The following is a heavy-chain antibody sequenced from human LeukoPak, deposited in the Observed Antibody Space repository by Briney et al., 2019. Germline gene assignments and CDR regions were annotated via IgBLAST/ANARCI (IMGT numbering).Heavy chain of an antibody. J-gene: IGHJ4*02. CDR2: ISGSGSST. CDR1: GFTFSSYA. V-gene: IGHV3-23*01. Sequence: GGSLRLSCAASGFTFSSYAMSWVRQAPGKGLEWVSAISGSGSSTYYADSVKGRFTISRDNSKNTLYLQMNSLRAEDTAVYYCAKGYYDYVWGSYYFDYWGQGTLVTVSS. CDR3: AKGYYDYVWGSYYFDY. D-gene: IGHD3-16*01.